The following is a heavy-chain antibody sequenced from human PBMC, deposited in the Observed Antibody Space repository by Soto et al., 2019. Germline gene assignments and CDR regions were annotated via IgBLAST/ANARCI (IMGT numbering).Heavy chain of an antibody. V-gene: IGHV4-39*01. Sequence: QLQLQDSGPGLVKPSETLSLTCTVSGGSISSSSYYWGWIRQPPGKGLEWIGSIYYSGSTYYNPSLKSRVTISVDTSKNQFSLKLSSVTAADTAVYYCARHTLVVVVAATSPFDYWGQGTLVTVSS. CDR1: GGSISSSSYY. CDR2: IYYSGST. CDR3: ARHTLVVVVAATSPFDY. J-gene: IGHJ4*02. D-gene: IGHD2-15*01.